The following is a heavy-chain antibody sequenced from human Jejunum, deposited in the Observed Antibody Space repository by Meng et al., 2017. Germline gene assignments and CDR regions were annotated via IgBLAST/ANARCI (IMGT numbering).Heavy chain of an antibody. CDR2: INTNTGNP. CDR3: ARDDTQGSFD. J-gene: IGHJ4*02. D-gene: IGHD3-10*01. V-gene: IGHV7-4-1*02. CDR1: EYTFTKFS. Sequence: QVRLVQPGSELKKPGASVKVAFKASEYTFTKFSINLVRQAPGLGLVWMGWINTNTGNPTYAQGFAGQFVFSLDTSVSTAYLHISSLKAEDTAIYYCARDDTQGSFDWGQGTLVTVSS.